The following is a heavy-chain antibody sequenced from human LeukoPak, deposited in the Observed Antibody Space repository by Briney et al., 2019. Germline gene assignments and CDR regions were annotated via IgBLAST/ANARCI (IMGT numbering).Heavy chain of an antibody. CDR1: GFTFSSYA. CDR3: ARDIGWDDILTGLDY. Sequence: PGGSLRLSCAASGFTFSSYAMHWVRQAPGKGLEWVAVISYDGSNKYYADSVKGRFTISRDNSKNTLYLQMNSLRAEDTAVYYCARDIGWDDILTGLDYWGQGTLVTVSS. CDR2: ISYDGSNK. D-gene: IGHD3-9*01. J-gene: IGHJ4*02. V-gene: IGHV3-30-3*01.